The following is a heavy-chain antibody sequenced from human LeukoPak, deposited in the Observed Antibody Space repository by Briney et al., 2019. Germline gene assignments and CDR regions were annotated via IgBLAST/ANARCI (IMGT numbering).Heavy chain of an antibody. V-gene: IGHV4-4*02. Sequence: PSGTLSLTCAVSGASISSNNWWTWVRQPPGKGLEWIGEIYHGGSTNYDMSLRSRVTISVDKSKNQFSLNLTSVTAADTSVYYCATNSGWRLDYWGQGVLVTVSS. CDR1: GASISSNNW. D-gene: IGHD5-12*01. CDR3: ATNSGWRLDY. CDR2: IYHGGST. J-gene: IGHJ4*02.